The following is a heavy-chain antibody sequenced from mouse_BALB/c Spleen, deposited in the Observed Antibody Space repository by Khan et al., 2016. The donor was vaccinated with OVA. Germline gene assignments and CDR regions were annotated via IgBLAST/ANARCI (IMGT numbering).Heavy chain of an antibody. Sequence: QVQLKESGPGLVAPSQSLSITCTISGFSLTSYGIHWVRQPPGKGLEWLVVIWSDGKTTYNSALKSRLNIIKDNSKSQVFLKMNSLQTDDTAMYXFARQNFPGYFDVWGAGTTVTVSS. V-gene: IGHV2-6-1*01. CDR2: IWSDGKT. CDR3: ARQNFPGYFDV. CDR1: GFSLTSYG. J-gene: IGHJ1*01.